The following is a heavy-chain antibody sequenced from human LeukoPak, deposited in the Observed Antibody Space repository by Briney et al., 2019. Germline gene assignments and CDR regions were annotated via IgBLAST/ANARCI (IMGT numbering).Heavy chain of an antibody. V-gene: IGHV3-30*18. Sequence: GRSLRLSCAASGFTFSSYGMHWVRQAPGKGLEWVAVISYDGSNKYYADSVKGRFTISRDNSKNTLYLQMNSLRAEDTAVYYCAKDMSSGWRTVVFDYWGQGTLVTVSS. CDR1: GFTFSSYG. D-gene: IGHD6-19*01. CDR2: ISYDGSNK. J-gene: IGHJ4*02. CDR3: AKDMSSGWRTVVFDY.